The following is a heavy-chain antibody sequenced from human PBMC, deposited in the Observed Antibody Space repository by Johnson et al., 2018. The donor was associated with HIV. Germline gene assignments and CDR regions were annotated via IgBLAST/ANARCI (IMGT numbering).Heavy chain of an antibody. V-gene: IGHV3-30*04. D-gene: IGHD4-23*01. Sequence: VQLVESGGGVVQPGRSLRLSCAASGFTFSSYAMHWVRQAPGKGLEWVAVISYDLSNEFYADSVKGRFTVSRDNSKSTLYLQMNSLRAEDTGLYYCAKARSLLDYGGFDAFDIWGQGTMVTVSS. J-gene: IGHJ3*02. CDR1: GFTFSSYA. CDR2: ISYDLSNE. CDR3: AKARSLLDYGGFDAFDI.